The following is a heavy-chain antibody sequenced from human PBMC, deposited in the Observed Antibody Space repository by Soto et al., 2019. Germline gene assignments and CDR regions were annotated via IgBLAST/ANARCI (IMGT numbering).Heavy chain of an antibody. D-gene: IGHD3-10*01. J-gene: IGHJ6*02. CDR3: ARAPSQYYYGSGSTYYYYGMDV. Sequence: ASGKVSAKASGYTFTTYAMHGGRQAPGQRREWMGWINAGNGNTKYSQKFQGRVTITRDTLASTADMELSSLRSEDTGVYYCARAPSQYYYGSGSTYYYYGMDVWRQGTTVTASS. CDR1: GYTFTTYA. V-gene: IGHV1-3*01. CDR2: INAGNGNT.